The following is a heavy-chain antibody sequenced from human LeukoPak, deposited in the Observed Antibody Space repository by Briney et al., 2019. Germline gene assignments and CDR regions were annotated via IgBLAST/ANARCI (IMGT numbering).Heavy chain of an antibody. V-gene: IGHV3-23*01. CDR3: AKGRSGWYEGLDY. CDR1: GFTFSTYA. CDR2: ISHGGDSA. D-gene: IGHD6-19*01. Sequence: PGGSLRLSCTASGFTFSTYAMTWGRQAPRKGLECVSVISHGGDSAWYAESGKGVFTISRDNSKSTLFLQMNSVRAADTAIYYCAKGRSGWYEGLDYWGQGILVTVSS. J-gene: IGHJ4*02.